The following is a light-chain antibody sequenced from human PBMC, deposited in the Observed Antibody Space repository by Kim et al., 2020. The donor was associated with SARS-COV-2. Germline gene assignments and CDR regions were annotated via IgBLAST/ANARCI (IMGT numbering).Light chain of an antibody. CDR2: AAS. CDR3: QQSYSTPPYT. Sequence: ATVGDRVTSTCRASQSISSYLNWYQQKPGKAPKLLIYAASSLQSGVTSRLSGSGSGTDFTLSISSLQPEDFATYYCQQSYSTPPYTFGQGTKLEI. V-gene: IGKV1-39*01. CDR1: QSISSY. J-gene: IGKJ2*01.